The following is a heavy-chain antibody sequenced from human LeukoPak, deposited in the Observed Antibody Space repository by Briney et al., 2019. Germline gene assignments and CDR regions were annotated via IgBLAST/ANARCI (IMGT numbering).Heavy chain of an antibody. D-gene: IGHD3-10*01. Sequence: PGGSLRLSCAASGFTFSGSAMHWVRQASGKGLEWVGRFRSKANSYATAYAASVKGRFTISRDDSKNTAYLQMNSLKTEDTAVYYCTRTIDPRRASEGVDFDYWGQGTLVTVSS. CDR1: GFTFSGSA. CDR3: TRTIDPRRASEGVDFDY. CDR2: FRSKANSYAT. J-gene: IGHJ4*02. V-gene: IGHV3-73*01.